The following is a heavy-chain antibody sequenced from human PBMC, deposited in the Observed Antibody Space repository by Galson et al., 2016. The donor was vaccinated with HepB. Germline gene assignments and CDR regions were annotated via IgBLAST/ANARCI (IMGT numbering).Heavy chain of an antibody. V-gene: IGHV1-18*04. CDR1: TYAFTTYG. D-gene: IGHD4-17*01. CDR3: VRGGPRMTTVTYY. CDR2: INAYNGDT. Sequence: SVKVSCKASTYAFTTYGVSWVRQAPGQGLEWMGWINAYNGDTNYAQKFQRRVSMTIDTSTSTAYMEVRSLRSDDTAVYYCVRGGPRMTTVTYYWGQGTLVTVSS. J-gene: IGHJ4*02.